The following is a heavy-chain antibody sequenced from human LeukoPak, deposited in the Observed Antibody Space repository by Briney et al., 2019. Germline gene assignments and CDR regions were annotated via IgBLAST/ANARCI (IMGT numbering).Heavy chain of an antibody. J-gene: IGHJ4*02. Sequence: PSETLSLTCTVSGGSISSYYWSWIRQPPGKGLEWIGYIYYSGSTSYNPSLKSRVTISVDTSKNQFSLKLSSVTAADTAVYYCAREIYYYGSGSYLDYWGQGTLVTVSS. V-gene: IGHV4-59*01. CDR3: AREIYYYGSGSYLDY. CDR2: IYYSGST. D-gene: IGHD3-10*01. CDR1: GGSISSYY.